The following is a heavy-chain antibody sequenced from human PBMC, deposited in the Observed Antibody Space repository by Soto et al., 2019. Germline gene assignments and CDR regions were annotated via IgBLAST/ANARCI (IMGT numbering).Heavy chain of an antibody. J-gene: IGHJ4*02. V-gene: IGHV1-69*01. CDR2: IIPIFGTA. CDR3: AGALAYCGGDCYPGSY. D-gene: IGHD2-21*02. Sequence: QVQLVQSGSELKKPGASVKVSCKASGYTFTSYAMNWVRQAPGQGLEWMGWIIPIFGTANYAQKFQGRVTITADESTSTAYMELSSLRSEDTAVYYCAGALAYCGGDCYPGSYWGQGTLVTVSS. CDR1: GYTFTSYA.